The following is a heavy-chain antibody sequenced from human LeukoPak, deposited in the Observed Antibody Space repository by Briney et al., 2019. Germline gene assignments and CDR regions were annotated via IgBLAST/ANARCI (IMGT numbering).Heavy chain of an antibody. J-gene: IGHJ4*02. D-gene: IGHD3-10*01. CDR2: INHSGST. V-gene: IGHV4-34*01. Sequence: SETLSLTCAVYGGSFSGYYWSWIRQPPGKGLEWIGEINHSGSTNYNPSLKSRVTISVDTSKNQFSLKLSSVTAADTAVYYCARHVYDGGFDGSGSTDYWGQGTLVTVFS. CDR1: GGSFSGYY. CDR3: ARHVYDGGFDGSGSTDY.